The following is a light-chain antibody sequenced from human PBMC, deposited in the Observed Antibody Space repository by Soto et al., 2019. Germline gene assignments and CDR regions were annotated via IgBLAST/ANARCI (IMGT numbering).Light chain of an antibody. J-gene: IGLJ3*02. CDR2: EVS. V-gene: IGLV2-8*01. CDR1: SSDVGGYNF. Sequence: QSALTQPPSASGSPGQSVTISCTGTSSDVGGYNFVSWYQQQPGKAPKLLIYEVSKRPSGVPDRFSGSKSGYTASLTVSGLQAEDEADYYCSSYGGSNNLNWLFGGGIKLTVL. CDR3: SSYGGSNNLNWL.